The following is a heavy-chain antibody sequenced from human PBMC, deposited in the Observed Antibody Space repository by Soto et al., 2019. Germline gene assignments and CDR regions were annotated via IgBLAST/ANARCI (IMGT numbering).Heavy chain of an antibody. J-gene: IGHJ6*02. CDR1: GFTFDDYT. D-gene: IGHD2-15*01. CDR2: ISWDGGST. V-gene: IGHV3-43*01. CDR3: AKDGGNRVRDGMDV. Sequence: HPGGSLRLSCAASGFTFDDYTMHWVRQAPGKGLEWVSLISWDGGSTYYADSVKGRFTISRDNSKNSLYLQMNSLRTEDTALYYCAKDGGNRVRDGMDVWGQGTTVTVSS.